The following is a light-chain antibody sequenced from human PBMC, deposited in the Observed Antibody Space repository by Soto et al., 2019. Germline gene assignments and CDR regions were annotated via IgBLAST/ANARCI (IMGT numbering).Light chain of an antibody. CDR2: DAS. CDR1: QSISSY. Sequence: EIVLTQSPATVSLSPGERATLSCRASQSISSYIAWYQQKPGQAPRLLIYDASHRATGIPARFSGSGSGTDLTLTISSLEPEDFDIYYCQKRSNWPLTFGGGTKVEIK. CDR3: QKRSNWPLT. V-gene: IGKV3-11*01. J-gene: IGKJ4*01.